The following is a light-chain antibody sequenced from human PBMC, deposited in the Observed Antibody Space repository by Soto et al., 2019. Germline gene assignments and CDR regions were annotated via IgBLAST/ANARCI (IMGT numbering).Light chain of an antibody. J-gene: IGKJ3*01. CDR3: QQYNNWPPGVT. V-gene: IGKV3-15*01. CDR2: GAS. Sequence: EIVMTQSPATLSVSPGERATLSCRASQSVSSYLAWYHQKPGQAPRLLIYGASTRATGIPARFSGSGSGTEFTLTVSSLQSEDFAVYYCQQYNNWPPGVTFGPGTKVDIK. CDR1: QSVSSY.